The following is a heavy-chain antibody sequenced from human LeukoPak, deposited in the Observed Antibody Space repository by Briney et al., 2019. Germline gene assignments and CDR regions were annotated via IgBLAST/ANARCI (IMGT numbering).Heavy chain of an antibody. Sequence: SETLSLTCTVSGGSVSSTTYYWGWIRQPPGGGLEWIANVYYTGSTYCNPSLKSRVTMSVDTSKNQFSLTMTSVTAADTAVYYCARLRKGRYSAYIFDYWGQGTLATVSS. CDR1: GGSVSSTTYY. CDR2: VYYTGST. CDR3: ARLRKGRYSAYIFDY. V-gene: IGHV4-39*01. D-gene: IGHD3-9*01. J-gene: IGHJ4*02.